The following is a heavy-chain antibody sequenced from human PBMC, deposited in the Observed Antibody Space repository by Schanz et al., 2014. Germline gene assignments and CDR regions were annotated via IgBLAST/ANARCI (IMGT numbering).Heavy chain of an antibody. CDR3: AKDIGGAVAAPVYDS. V-gene: IGHV3-23*01. CDR2: ISGTGTKT. Sequence: EVQLLESGGGLVQPGGSLRLSCVASGFMFTKYAMNWVRQAPGKGLEWVSGISGTGTKTYYADSVKSRFTISRDNSKNTVLLQMSSLRADDTALYYCAKDIGGAVAAPVYDSWGQGTLVTVSS. CDR1: GFMFTKYA. D-gene: IGHD2-15*01. J-gene: IGHJ4*02.